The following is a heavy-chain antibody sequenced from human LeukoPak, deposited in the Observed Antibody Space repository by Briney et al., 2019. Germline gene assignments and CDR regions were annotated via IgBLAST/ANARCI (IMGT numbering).Heavy chain of an antibody. V-gene: IGHV5-51*01. Sequence: EWMGIIYPGDSDTRYSPSFQGQVTISADKSISTAYLQWSSLKASDTAMYYCARQLAPEGDYWGQGTLVTVSS. CDR3: ARQLAPEGDY. D-gene: IGHD1-14*01. J-gene: IGHJ4*02. CDR2: IYPGDSDT.